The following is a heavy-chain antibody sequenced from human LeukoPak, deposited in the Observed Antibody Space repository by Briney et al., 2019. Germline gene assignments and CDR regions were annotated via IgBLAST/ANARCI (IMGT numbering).Heavy chain of an antibody. Sequence: ASVKVSCKASGYTFTSYAMNWVRQAPGQGLEWMGWINTNTGNPTYAQGFTGRFVFSLDTSVSTAYLQITSLKAEDTAIYYCTRGDCSGGSCPLFQRWGQGTLVTVAS. V-gene: IGHV7-4-1*02. D-gene: IGHD2-15*01. CDR3: TRGDCSGGSCPLFQR. J-gene: IGHJ1*01. CDR1: GYTFTSYA. CDR2: INTNTGNP.